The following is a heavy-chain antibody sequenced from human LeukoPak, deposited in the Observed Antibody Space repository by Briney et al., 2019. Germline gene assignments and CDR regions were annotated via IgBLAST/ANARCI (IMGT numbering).Heavy chain of an antibody. Sequence: GASVKVSCKASGGTFSSYAISWVRQAPGQGLEWMGGIIPIFGTANYAQKFQGRVTITADESTSTAYMELSSLRSEDTAVYYCATEEYAAAAGTMGVYYFDYWGQGTLVTVSS. CDR2: IIPIFGTA. CDR1: GGTFSSYA. D-gene: IGHD6-13*01. V-gene: IGHV1-69*13. J-gene: IGHJ4*02. CDR3: ATEEYAAAAGTMGVYYFDY.